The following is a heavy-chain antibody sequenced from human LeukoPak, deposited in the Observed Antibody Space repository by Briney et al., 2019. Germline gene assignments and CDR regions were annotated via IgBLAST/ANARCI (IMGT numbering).Heavy chain of an antibody. CDR1: GCTFTSYD. J-gene: IGHJ5*02. CDR2: MNPNSGNT. D-gene: IGHD3-3*01. CDR3: ARLHYDFWSGPNWFDP. Sequence: ASVKVSCKASGCTFTSYDINWVRQATGQGLEWMGWMNPNSGNTGYAQKFQGRVTMTRNTSISTAYMELSSLRSEDTAVYYCARLHYDFWSGPNWFDPWGQGTLVTVSS. V-gene: IGHV1-8*01.